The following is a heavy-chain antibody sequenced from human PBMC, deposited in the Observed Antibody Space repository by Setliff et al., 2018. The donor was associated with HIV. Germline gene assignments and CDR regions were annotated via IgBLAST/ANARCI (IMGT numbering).Heavy chain of an antibody. Sequence: ASVKVSCKAFGYTFTSYALNWVRQAPGQGLEWMGWINTYTANPMYAQGFTGRFVFSLDTSVRTAYLQISSLKAEDTALYYCARDRGVRGANDAFSIWGLGTMVTVSS. V-gene: IGHV7-4-1*02. CDR1: GYTFTSYA. D-gene: IGHD3-10*01. CDR2: INTYTANP. J-gene: IGHJ3*02. CDR3: ARDRGVRGANDAFSI.